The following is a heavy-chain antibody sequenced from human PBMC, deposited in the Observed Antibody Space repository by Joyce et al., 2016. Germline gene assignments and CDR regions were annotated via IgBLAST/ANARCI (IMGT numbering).Heavy chain of an antibody. D-gene: IGHD3-10*01. V-gene: IGHV4-30-2*01. Sequence: QLQLQESGSGLVKPSQTLSLTCAVSGASGSSGGYSWSWIRQPPGKGLEWIGYIYHKESTYYNPSLKSRVTISVDRSKNQFSLKLASVTAADTAVYYCASGFNFKGRSFFDYWGQGALVTVSS. J-gene: IGHJ4*02. CDR2: IYHKEST. CDR1: GASGSSGGYS. CDR3: ASGFNFKGRSFFDY.